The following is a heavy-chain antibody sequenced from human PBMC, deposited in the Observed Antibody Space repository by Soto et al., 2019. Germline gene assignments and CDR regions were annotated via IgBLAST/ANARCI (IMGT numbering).Heavy chain of an antibody. CDR1: GGTFSSYA. CDR3: ARDPTYCGGDCYSAWFDP. D-gene: IGHD2-21*02. J-gene: IGHJ5*02. V-gene: IGHV1-69*13. CDR2: IIPIFGTA. Sequence: ASVKVSCKASGGTFSSYAISWVRQAPGQGLEWMGGIIPIFGTANYAQKFQGRVTITADESTSTAYMELSSLRSEDTAVYYCARDPTYCGGDCYSAWFDPWGQGTLVTVSS.